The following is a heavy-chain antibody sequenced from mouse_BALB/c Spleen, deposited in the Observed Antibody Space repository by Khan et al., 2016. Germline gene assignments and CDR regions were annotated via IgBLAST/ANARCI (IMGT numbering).Heavy chain of an antibody. D-gene: IGHD1-1*02. CDR2: INTYTGES. Sequence: QIQLVQSGPELKKPGETVKISCKASGYTFTNYGMNWVKQAPGKGLKWMGWINTYTGESTYADDFKGRFAISLQTSASPAYLQINNLKNEDTSAYICTIGSDYGGFASWVRGTLVTVSA. CDR1: GYTFTNYG. J-gene: IGHJ3*01. V-gene: IGHV9-3-1*01. CDR3: TIGSDYGGFAS.